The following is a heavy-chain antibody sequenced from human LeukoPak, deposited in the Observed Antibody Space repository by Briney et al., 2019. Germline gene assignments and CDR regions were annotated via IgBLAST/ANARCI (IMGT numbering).Heavy chain of an antibody. CDR3: ARVRRYYGSGHQNSCYYYYGMDV. V-gene: IGHV3-72*01. D-gene: IGHD3-10*01. J-gene: IGHJ6*02. Sequence: GGSLRLSCAASGLTFSDHYMDWVRQAPGKGLEWVGRTRNKANSYTTEYAASGKGRFTISRDDSKNSLYLQMNSLKTEDTAVYYCARVRRYYGSGHQNSCYYYYGMDVWGQGTLVTVSS. CDR1: GLTFSDHY. CDR2: TRNKANSYTT.